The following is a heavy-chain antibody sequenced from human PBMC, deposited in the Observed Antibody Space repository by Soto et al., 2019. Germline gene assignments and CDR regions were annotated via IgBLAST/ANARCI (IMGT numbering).Heavy chain of an antibody. CDR1: GFNFGDYA. CDR2: IRIKAYGGTT. V-gene: IGHV3-49*03. D-gene: IGHD3-22*01. CDR3: TRDQYSTYYYDSSGYYPFDY. Sequence: PGGSLRLSCTASGFNFGDYAMSWFRQAPGKGLEWVGFIRIKAYGGTTEYAASVKGRFTISRDDSKSIAYLQMNSLKTEDTAVYYCTRDQYSTYYYDSSGYYPFDYWGQGT. J-gene: IGHJ4*02.